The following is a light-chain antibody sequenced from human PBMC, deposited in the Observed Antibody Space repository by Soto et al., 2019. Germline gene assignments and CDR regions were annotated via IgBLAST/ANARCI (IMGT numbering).Light chain of an antibody. V-gene: IGKV2-30*01. CDR1: QGLVDTDGNTY. CDR3: MQGPRGPWT. J-gene: IGKJ1*01. Sequence: DVVMTQSPLSLPVTLGQPASISCRSSQGLVDTDGNTYLNWFQQRPGQSPRRLISQVSNRDSGVPDRFIGSGSDTDFTLKISRVEAEYVWVYFCMQGPRGPWTFGQGTKLEIK. CDR2: QVS.